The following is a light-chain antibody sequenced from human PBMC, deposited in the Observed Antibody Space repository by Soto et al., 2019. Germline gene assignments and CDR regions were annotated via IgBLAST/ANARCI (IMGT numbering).Light chain of an antibody. CDR1: SSNTGNNY. V-gene: IGLV1-51*01. J-gene: IGLJ2*01. Sequence: QSVLTQPPSVSAAPGQKVTISFSGSSSNTGNNYVSWYQQFPGTAPKLLIFDTTKRPSGIPGRFAGSKSGTSATLGITGLQTGDEADYYCGTWDSSLSAVVFGGGTKLTVL. CDR3: GTWDSSLSAVV. CDR2: DTT.